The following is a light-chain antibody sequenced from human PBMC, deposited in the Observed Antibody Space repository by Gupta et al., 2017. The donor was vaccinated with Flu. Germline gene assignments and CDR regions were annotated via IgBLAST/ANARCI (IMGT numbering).Light chain of an antibody. CDR1: SSDVGGYDY. Sequence: QSALTQPASVSGSPRQSIAISCTGTSSDVGGYDYVSWYQQHPGKAPELVIFDVNRRPSGVSDRFSGSKSGNTASLTISGLLAEDEAYYYCSSYKKSDTVCVFGGGTKLTVL. CDR3: SSYKKSDTVCV. V-gene: IGLV2-14*03. J-gene: IGLJ3*02. CDR2: DVN.